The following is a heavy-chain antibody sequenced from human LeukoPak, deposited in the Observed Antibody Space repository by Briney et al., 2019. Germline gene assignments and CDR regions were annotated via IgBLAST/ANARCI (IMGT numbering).Heavy chain of an antibody. J-gene: IGHJ4*02. V-gene: IGHV3-53*01. CDR2: IYGGGNI. CDR1: GFTVSSNY. CDR3: ARGAGYNYPYYFDY. Sequence: GGSLRLSCAASGFTVSSNYMNWVRQAPGKGLERVSVIYGGGNIYYADSVKGRFTISRDNSKNTLYLQMNSLRAEDTAVYYCARGAGYNYPYYFDYWGQGTLVTVSS. D-gene: IGHD5-24*01.